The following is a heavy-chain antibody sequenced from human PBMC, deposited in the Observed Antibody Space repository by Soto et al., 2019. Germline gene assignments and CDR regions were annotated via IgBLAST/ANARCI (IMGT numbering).Heavy chain of an antibody. V-gene: IGHV1-8*01. CDR2: MNPNSGNT. Sequence: QVQLVQSGAEVKKPGASVKVSCKASGYTFTSYDINWVRQATGQGLEWMGWMNPNSGNTGYAQKFQGRVTMTRNTSISTVYMELSSLRSEDTAVYYCASMVATRGGDYYYGMDVWGQGTTVTVSS. J-gene: IGHJ6*02. CDR1: GYTFTSYD. D-gene: IGHD5-12*01. CDR3: ASMVATRGGDYYYGMDV.